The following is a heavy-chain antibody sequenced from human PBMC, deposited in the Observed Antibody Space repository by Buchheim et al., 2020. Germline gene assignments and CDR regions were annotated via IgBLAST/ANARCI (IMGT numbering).Heavy chain of an antibody. CDR2: IYYSGST. J-gene: IGHJ6*02. V-gene: IGHV4-30-4*01. D-gene: IGHD2-15*01. CDR1: GGSISSGDYY. Sequence: QAQLQESGPGLVKPSQTLSLTCTVSGGSISSGDYYWSWIRQPPGKGLEWIGYIYYSGSTYYNPSLKSRVTISVDTSKNQFSLKLSSVTAADTAVYYCASGWRCSGGSCYTYYGMDVWGQGTT. CDR3: ASGWRCSGGSCYTYYGMDV.